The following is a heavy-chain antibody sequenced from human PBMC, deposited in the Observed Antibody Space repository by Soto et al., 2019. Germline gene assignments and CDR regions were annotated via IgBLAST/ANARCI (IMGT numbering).Heavy chain of an antibody. CDR2: IIHSGST. D-gene: IGHD3-3*01. CDR3: ASSVRRITIFGVVPRAGRRFDY. V-gene: IGHV4-34*12. CDR1: GGSFSGYY. J-gene: IGHJ4*02. Sequence: QVQLQQWGAGLLKPSETLSLTCAVYGGSFSGYYWSWIRQPPGKGLEWLGEIIHSGSTNYNPSLKSRVTISVDTSKNQFSLKLSSVTAADTAVYYCASSVRRITIFGVVPRAGRRFDYWGQGTLVTVSS.